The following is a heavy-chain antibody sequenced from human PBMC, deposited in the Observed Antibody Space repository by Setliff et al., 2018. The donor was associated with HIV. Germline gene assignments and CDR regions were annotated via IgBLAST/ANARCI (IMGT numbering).Heavy chain of an antibody. CDR3: ARARGPPLPVLDF. CDR2: IYYRGSA. CDR1: GGSFSGFY. D-gene: IGHD3-10*01. J-gene: IGHJ4*02. V-gene: IGHV4-34*01. Sequence: SETLSLTCAVYGGSFSGFYWSWIRQAPGKGLEWIGVIYYRGSAYYNLSLQSRVTLSVDTSKNSFSLHLTSVTAADTAVYFCARARGPPLPVLDFWGQGTLVTVSS.